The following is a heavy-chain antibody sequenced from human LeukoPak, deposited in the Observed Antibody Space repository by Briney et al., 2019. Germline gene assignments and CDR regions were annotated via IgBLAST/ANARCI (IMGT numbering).Heavy chain of an antibody. V-gene: IGHV3-53*01. CDR2: MYVGGRT. D-gene: IGHD3-16*01. Sequence: GGSLRLSCAASGITVSNNYMSWVRQSPGKGLDWVSVMYVGGRTFYADSVQGRFTISRDNSNNTLYLQMNSLRDEDTAVYYCARECHLGKYFDLWGRGTQVTVSS. CDR3: ARECHLGKYFDL. J-gene: IGHJ2*01. CDR1: GITVSNNY.